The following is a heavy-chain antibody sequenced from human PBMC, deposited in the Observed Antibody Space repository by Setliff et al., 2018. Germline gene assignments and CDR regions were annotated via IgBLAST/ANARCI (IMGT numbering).Heavy chain of an antibody. Sequence: PSETLSLTCAVYGGSFSGHYWSWIRQSPGKGLEWIGEIDHRGNTNYNPSLGSRLTVLVDTSKNQVSLEVKSVTAADTAVYYCARRGVLIIPDAFDVWGQGTVVTVSS. CDR1: GGSFSGHY. V-gene: IGHV4-34*01. CDR2: IDHRGNT. J-gene: IGHJ3*01. D-gene: IGHD3-3*01. CDR3: ARRGVLIIPDAFDV.